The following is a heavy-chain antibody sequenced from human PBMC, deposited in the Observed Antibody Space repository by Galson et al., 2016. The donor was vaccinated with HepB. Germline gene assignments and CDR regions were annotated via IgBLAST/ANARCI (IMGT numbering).Heavy chain of an antibody. CDR1: GITVSSNY. Sequence: SLRLSCATSGITVSSNYMSWVRQAPGKGLEWVSVIYTGGNTYYSDSVKGRFTISRDNSKNTLYLQMNSLRAEDTALYYCARDRDGNSGADYWGQGTLVTAS. D-gene: IGHD4-23*01. J-gene: IGHJ4*02. V-gene: IGHV3-53*01. CDR2: IYTGGNT. CDR3: ARDRDGNSGADY.